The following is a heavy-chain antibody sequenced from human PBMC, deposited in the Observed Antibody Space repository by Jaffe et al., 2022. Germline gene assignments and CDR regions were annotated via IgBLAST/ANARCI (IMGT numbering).Heavy chain of an antibody. CDR3: ASGVEGYCSSNICHAYDI. V-gene: IGHV3-23*01. Sequence: EVQLLESGGDLVQPGGSLRLFCAASGFTFNNYAMSWVRQAPGRGLEWVSAISGSGHDTYYADSVKGRFTISRDNSKNTLYLQMNSLRVEDTAMYYCASGVEGYCSSNICHAYDIWGQGTMVTVSS. CDR1: GFTFNNYA. J-gene: IGHJ3*02. D-gene: IGHD2-2*01. CDR2: ISGSGHDT.